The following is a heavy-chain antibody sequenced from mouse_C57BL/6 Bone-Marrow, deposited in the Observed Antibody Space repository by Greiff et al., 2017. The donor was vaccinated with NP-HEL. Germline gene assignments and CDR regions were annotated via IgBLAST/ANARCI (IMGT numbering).Heavy chain of an antibody. CDR2: FHPYNDDT. D-gene: IGHD2-4*01. CDR1: GYTFTTYP. CDR3: ASVIYYDYGDYAMDY. V-gene: IGHV1-47*01. Sequence: VQLQQSGAELVKPGASVKMSCKASGYTFTTYPIEWMKQNHGKSLEWIGNFHPYNDDTKYNEKFKGKATLTVEKSSSTVYLELSRLTSEDSAVYYCASVIYYDYGDYAMDYWGQGTSVTVSS. J-gene: IGHJ4*01.